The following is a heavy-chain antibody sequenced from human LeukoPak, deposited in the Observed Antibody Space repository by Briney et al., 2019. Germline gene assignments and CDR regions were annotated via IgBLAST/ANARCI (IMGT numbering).Heavy chain of an antibody. D-gene: IGHD3-10*01. V-gene: IGHV3-30-3*01. CDR1: GFTFSSYA. CDR3: ASFSTSAVIGDY. CDR2: ISYDGSNK. J-gene: IGHJ4*02. Sequence: GGSLRLSCAASGFTFSSYAMHWVRQAPGKGLEWVAVISYDGSNKYYADSVKGRFTISRDNAKNSLYLQMNGLRAEDTAVYYCASFSTSAVIGDYWGQGTLVTVSS.